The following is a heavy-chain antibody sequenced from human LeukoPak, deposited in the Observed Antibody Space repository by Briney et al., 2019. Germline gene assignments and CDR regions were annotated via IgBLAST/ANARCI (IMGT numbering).Heavy chain of an antibody. Sequence: ASVKVSCKASGYTFTGYYMHWVRQAPGQGLEWMGWINPNSGGTNYAQKLQGRVTMTRDTSISTAYMELSRLRSDDTAVYYCARTFDYDFWSGPYYFDYWGQGTLVTVSS. CDR2: INPNSGGT. CDR1: GYTFTGYY. J-gene: IGHJ4*02. D-gene: IGHD3-3*01. V-gene: IGHV1-2*02. CDR3: ARTFDYDFWSGPYYFDY.